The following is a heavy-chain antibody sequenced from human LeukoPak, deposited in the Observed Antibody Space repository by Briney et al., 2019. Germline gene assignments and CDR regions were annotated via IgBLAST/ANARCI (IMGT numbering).Heavy chain of an antibody. J-gene: IGHJ3*02. D-gene: IGHD2-15*01. Sequence: GGSLRLSCAASGFXFSNYAISWVRQAPGKGLEWVSGISTSGGNTLYADSVKGRFTISRDNSKNTLFLQMSSLRAEDTAVYYCATGYCSGGGCYPRGAFDIWGQGTMVTVSS. CDR3: ATGYCSGGGCYPRGAFDI. V-gene: IGHV3-23*01. CDR1: GFXFSNYA. CDR2: ISTSGGNT.